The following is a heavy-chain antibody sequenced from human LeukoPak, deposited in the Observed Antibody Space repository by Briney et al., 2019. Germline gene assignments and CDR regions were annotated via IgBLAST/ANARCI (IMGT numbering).Heavy chain of an antibody. CDR2: ISWNSGSI. D-gene: IGHD2-2*02. V-gene: IGHV3-9*01. J-gene: IGHJ4*02. CDR3: AKGYCSSTSCYIDY. Sequence: PGRSLRLSCAASGFTFDDYAMHWVQQAPGKGLEWVSGISWNSGSIGYADSVKGRFTISRDNAKNSLYLRMNSLRAEDTALYYCAKGYCSSTSCYIDYWGQGTLVTVSS. CDR1: GFTFDDYA.